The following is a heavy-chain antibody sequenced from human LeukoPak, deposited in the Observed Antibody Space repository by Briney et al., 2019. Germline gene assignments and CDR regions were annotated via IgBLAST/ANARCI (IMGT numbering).Heavy chain of an antibody. CDR3: ARVKQQLVRLLGRDTTYYYYYMDV. Sequence: GGSLRLSCAGSGFTFSSYWMSWVRQAPGKGLEWVANIKQDGSEKHYVDSVKGRFTISRDNAKNSLFLQMNSLRAEDTAVYFCARVKQQLVRLLGRDTTYYYYYMDVWGKGTTVTVSS. D-gene: IGHD6-13*01. CDR2: IKQDGSEK. CDR1: GFTFSSYW. J-gene: IGHJ6*03. V-gene: IGHV3-7*01.